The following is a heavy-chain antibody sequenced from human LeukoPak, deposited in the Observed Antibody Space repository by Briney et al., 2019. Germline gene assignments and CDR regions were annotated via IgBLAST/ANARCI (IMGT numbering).Heavy chain of an antibody. Sequence: SETLSLTCAVYGGSFSGYYWSWIRQPPGKGLEWIGEINHRGSTNSNPSLKSRVTISVDTSKNQFSLKLTSVTAADTAVYFCARRLQWLRFSPFDDWGQGTLVTVSS. CDR1: GGSFSGYY. V-gene: IGHV4-34*01. D-gene: IGHD5-12*01. J-gene: IGHJ4*02. CDR3: ARRLQWLRFSPFDD. CDR2: INHRGST.